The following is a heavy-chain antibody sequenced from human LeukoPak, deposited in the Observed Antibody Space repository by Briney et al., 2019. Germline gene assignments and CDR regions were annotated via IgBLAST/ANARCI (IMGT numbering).Heavy chain of an antibody. V-gene: IGHV3-21*01. CDR1: GFTFSSYS. CDR3: ARVYSNYGTRRSYFDY. D-gene: IGHD4-11*01. CDR2: ISSSSSYI. Sequence: PGGSLRLSCAASGFTFSSYSMNWVRQAPGKGLEWVSSISSSSSYIYYADSVKGRFTISRDNAKNSLYLQMNSLRAGDTAVYYCARVYSNYGTRRSYFDYWGQGTLVTVSS. J-gene: IGHJ4*02.